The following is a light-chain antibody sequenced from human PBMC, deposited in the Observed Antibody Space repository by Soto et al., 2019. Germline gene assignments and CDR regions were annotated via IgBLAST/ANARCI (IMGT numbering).Light chain of an antibody. CDR2: EGT. V-gene: IGLV2-23*01. CDR3: CSDALR. J-gene: IGLJ1*01. CDR1: NSDVGTHNL. Sequence: QSVLTHPASVSGSPGQSITISCAGTNSDVGTHNLVSWYQQHPGKAPKLIIYEGTKRPSGVSNRFSGSKSGNTASLTISGLQAEDEAEYYCCSDALRFGTGTKVTVL.